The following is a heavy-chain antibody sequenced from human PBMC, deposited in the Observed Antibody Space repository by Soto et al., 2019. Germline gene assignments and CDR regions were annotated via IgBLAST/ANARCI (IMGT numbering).Heavy chain of an antibody. CDR3: AREGMFHYETRDYYPSTYGLDV. J-gene: IGHJ6*02. Sequence: SVKVSCTSSGCGVMGCCLQWVRAVPGRGTAWMGWVFPERGGTKPALKFQGRVTRTSDTSTNTAYMELRSLRSDDTAIYFCAREGMFHYETRDYYPSTYGLDVWG. D-gene: IGHD3-16*01. CDR2: VFPERGGT. CDR1: GCGVMGCC. V-gene: IGHV1-2*02.